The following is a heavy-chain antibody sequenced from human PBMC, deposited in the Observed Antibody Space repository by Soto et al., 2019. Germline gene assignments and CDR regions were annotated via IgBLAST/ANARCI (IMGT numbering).Heavy chain of an antibody. D-gene: IGHD6-19*01. Sequence: ASVKVSCKASGYTFTSYGISWVRQAPGQGLEWMGWISAYNGNTNYAQKLQGRVTMTTDTSTSTAYMELRSLRSDDTAVYYCARDESLGGGSSGWYQNWFDPWGQGTLVTVSS. CDR2: ISAYNGNT. V-gene: IGHV1-18*01. CDR3: ARDESLGGGSSGWYQNWFDP. J-gene: IGHJ5*02. CDR1: GYTFTSYG.